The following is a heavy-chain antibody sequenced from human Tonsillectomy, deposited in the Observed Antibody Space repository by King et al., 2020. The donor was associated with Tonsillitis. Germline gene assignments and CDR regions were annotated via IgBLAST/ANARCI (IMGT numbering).Heavy chain of an antibody. D-gene: IGHD6-13*01. V-gene: IGHV1-18*01. CDR2: ISAYNSDT. Sequence: QLVKSGAGVEKPGASVKVSCKASGYTFTTYGINWVRQAPGQGLEWMGGISAYNSDTKYTKKFQGRVTMTTDTSTSTAYMELRSLRSDDTAVYYCASVGSSSSGYYYGMDVWGPGTTVTVSS. CDR1: GYTFTTYG. J-gene: IGHJ6*02. CDR3: ASVGSSSSGYYYGMDV.